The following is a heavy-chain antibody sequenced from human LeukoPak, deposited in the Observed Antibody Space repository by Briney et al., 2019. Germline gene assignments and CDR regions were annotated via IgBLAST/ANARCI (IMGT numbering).Heavy chain of an antibody. V-gene: IGHV4-39*01. CDR1: GGSISSSSYY. D-gene: IGHD5-18*01. Sequence: SETLSLTCTVSGGSISSSSYYWGWIRQPPGKGLEWIGSIYYSGSTYYNPSLKSRATISVDTSKDQFSLKLSSVTAADTAVYYCASPGPAWDVDTAMVWYFDLWGRGTLVTVSS. CDR3: ASPGPAWDVDTAMVWYFDL. CDR2: IYYSGST. J-gene: IGHJ2*01.